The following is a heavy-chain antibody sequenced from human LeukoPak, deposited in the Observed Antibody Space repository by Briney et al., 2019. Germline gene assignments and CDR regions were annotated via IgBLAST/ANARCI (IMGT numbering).Heavy chain of an antibody. J-gene: IGHJ2*01. CDR3: AKAPYGDYDWYFDL. CDR2: ISWNSGSI. D-gene: IGHD4-17*01. CDR1: GFTFDDYA. V-gene: IGHV3-9*01. Sequence: GGSLRLSCAASGFTFDDYAMHWVRHAPGKGLEWVSGISWNSGSIGYADSVKGRFTISRDNAKNSLYLQMNSLRAEDTALYYCAKAPYGDYDWYFDLWGRGTLVTVSS.